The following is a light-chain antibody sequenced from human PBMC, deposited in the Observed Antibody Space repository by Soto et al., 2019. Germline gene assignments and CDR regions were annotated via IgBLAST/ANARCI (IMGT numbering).Light chain of an antibody. Sequence: EIVMTQSPATLSVSPGERATLSCRASQSVSSDLAWYHQKPGQAPRLLIYGASTRATGIPARFSGSGSEAEFALTISTLQSEDFALYYCQQYNDWPLTFGQGTKVDIK. CDR1: QSVSSD. J-gene: IGKJ1*01. CDR3: QQYNDWPLT. CDR2: GAS. V-gene: IGKV3-15*01.